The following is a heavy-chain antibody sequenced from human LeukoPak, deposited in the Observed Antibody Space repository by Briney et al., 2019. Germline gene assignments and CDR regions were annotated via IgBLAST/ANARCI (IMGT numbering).Heavy chain of an antibody. CDR2: ISYDGSNI. Sequence: GVSLRLSCAASGFTFRSYAMHWVRQAPGKGLEWVAVISYDGSNIYYADSVKGRFTISRDNSKNTLYLQMNSLRAEDTAVYYCATTAHPLSSGWYLGLFDYWGQGTLVTVSS. J-gene: IGHJ4*02. D-gene: IGHD6-19*01. V-gene: IGHV3-30*04. CDR1: GFTFRSYA. CDR3: ATTAHPLSSGWYLGLFDY.